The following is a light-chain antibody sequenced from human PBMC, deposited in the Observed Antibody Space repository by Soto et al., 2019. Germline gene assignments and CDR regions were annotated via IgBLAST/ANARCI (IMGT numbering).Light chain of an antibody. CDR2: AAS. CDR1: QSISNF. CDR3: QQSYRNPRT. Sequence: EIQMTQSPSFLSASAGDRVTIFCRASQSISNFLHWYQQKPGKAPKLLIYAASKLESGVPPRFGGSGSGTDFTLTISSLQAEDFATYYCQQSYRNPRTFGLGTRVKIK. V-gene: IGKV1-39*01. J-gene: IGKJ1*01.